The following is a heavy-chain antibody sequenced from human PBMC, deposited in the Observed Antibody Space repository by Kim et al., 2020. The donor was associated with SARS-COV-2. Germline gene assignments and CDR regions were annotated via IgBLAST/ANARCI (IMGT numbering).Heavy chain of an antibody. D-gene: IGHD3-9*01. CDR3: ARHGGVLRYFDWLSKAGYFDY. CDR2: IYYSGST. J-gene: IGHJ4*02. Sequence: PPPGKGLGWIGSIYYSGSTYYNPSLQGRVTISVDTSKNQFSLKLSSVTAADTAVYYCARHGGVLRYFDWLSKAGYFDYWGQGTLVTVSS. V-gene: IGHV4-39*01.